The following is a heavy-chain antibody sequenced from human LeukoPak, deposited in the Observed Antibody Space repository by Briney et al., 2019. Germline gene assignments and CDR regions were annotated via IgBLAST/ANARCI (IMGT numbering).Heavy chain of an antibody. CDR2: IIPIFGTA. CDR3: ATGGSGWLQFNAFDI. V-gene: IGHV1-69*06. CDR1: GGTFSSYA. J-gene: IGHJ3*02. D-gene: IGHD5-24*01. Sequence: AASVKVSCKASGGTFSSYAISWVRQAPGQGLEWMGGIIPIFGTANYAQKFQGRVTITADKSTSTAYMEMSSLRSEDTAVYYCATGGSGWLQFNAFDIWGQGTMVTVSS.